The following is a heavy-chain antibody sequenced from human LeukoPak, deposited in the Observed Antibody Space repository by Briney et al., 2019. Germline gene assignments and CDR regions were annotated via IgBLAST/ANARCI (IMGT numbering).Heavy chain of an antibody. V-gene: IGHV3-7*01. CDR2: TNRDGSEK. D-gene: IGHD1-26*01. J-gene: IGHJ3*02. Sequence: GGSLRLSCAASGFTFSNAWMSWVRQVPGKGLEWVANTNRDGSEKYYVVSVKGRVTISRDNAMNFLYLQLNSLRVDDTAVYYCARDSGSCRGCAFDIWGQGTVVTVSS. CDR3: ARDSGSCRGCAFDI. CDR1: GFTFSNAW.